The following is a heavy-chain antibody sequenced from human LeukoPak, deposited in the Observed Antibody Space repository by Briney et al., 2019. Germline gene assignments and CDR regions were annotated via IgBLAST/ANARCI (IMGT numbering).Heavy chain of an antibody. CDR2: IHNTGKT. J-gene: IGHJ6*03. CDR1: GGSISRGSYY. V-gene: IGHV4-31*11. CDR3: ARKNDYGDSYYLDV. Sequence: SETLSLTCAVSGGSISRGSYYWGWIRQHPGKGLEWIGYIHNTGKTDYNPSLKSRIIISLDTSKNRFSLRMSSVTAADTALYYCARKNDYGDSYYLDVWGKGTTVTVSS. D-gene: IGHD4-17*01.